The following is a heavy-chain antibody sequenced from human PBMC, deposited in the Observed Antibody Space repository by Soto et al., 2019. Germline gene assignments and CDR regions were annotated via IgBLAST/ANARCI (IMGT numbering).Heavy chain of an antibody. CDR2: IDPSVSYT. CDR3: ARPLYYYDSSGYSSRGAFDI. J-gene: IGHJ3*02. CDR1: GYSFTSYW. D-gene: IGHD3-22*01. V-gene: IGHV5-10-1*01. Sequence: GESLKISCKGSGYSFTSYWISWVRQMPGKGLEWMGRIDPSVSYTNYSPSFQGHVTISADKSISTAYLQWSSLKASDTAMYYCARPLYYYDSSGYSSRGAFDIWGQGTMVTVSS.